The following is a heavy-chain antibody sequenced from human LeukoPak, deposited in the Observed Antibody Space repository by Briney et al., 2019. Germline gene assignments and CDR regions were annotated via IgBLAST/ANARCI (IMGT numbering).Heavy chain of an antibody. CDR1: GGSISSSSW. V-gene: IGHV4-4*02. CDR2: IYHSGST. Sequence: PSETLSLTCAVSGGSISSSSWWSWVRQPPGKGLEWIGYIYHSGSTYYNPSLKSRVTISVDRSKNQFSLKLSSVTAADTAVYYCASVVPAAMFIDYWGQGTLVTVSS. J-gene: IGHJ4*02. D-gene: IGHD2-2*01. CDR3: ASVVPAAMFIDY.